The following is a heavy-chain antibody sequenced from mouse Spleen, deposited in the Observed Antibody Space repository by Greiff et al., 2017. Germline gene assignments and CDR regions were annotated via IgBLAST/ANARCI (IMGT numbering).Heavy chain of an antibody. J-gene: IGHJ2*01. Sequence: EVKLVESGGGLVKPGGSLKLSCAASGFTFSDYGMHWVRQAPEKGLEWVAYISSGSSTIYYADTVKGRFTISRDNAKNTLFLQMTSLRSEDTAMYYCARAYYRYESSYFDYWGQGTTLTVSS. D-gene: IGHD2-14*01. CDR2: ISSGSSTI. CDR3: ARAYYRYESSYFDY. V-gene: IGHV5-17*01. CDR1: GFTFSDYG.